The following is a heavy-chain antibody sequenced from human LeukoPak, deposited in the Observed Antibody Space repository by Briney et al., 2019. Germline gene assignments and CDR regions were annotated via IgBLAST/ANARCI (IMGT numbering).Heavy chain of an antibody. CDR3: AKDGSGENY. D-gene: IGHD2-15*01. CDR1: XFTFSSYA. CDR2: ISGSGGST. V-gene: IGHV3-23*01. J-gene: IGHJ4*02. Sequence: PGGSLRLXXXXXXFTFSSYAMSWVRQAPGKGLEWVSAISGSGGSTYYADSVKGRFTISRDNSKNTLHLQMNSLRVEDTAVYYCAKDGSGENYWGQGTLVTVSS.